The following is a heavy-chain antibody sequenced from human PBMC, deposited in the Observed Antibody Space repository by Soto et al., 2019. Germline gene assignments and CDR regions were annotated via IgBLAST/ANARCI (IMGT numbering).Heavy chain of an antibody. CDR2: IGSTGQYT. J-gene: IGHJ6*02. V-gene: IGHV3-23*01. CDR1: GFTFQNFV. D-gene: IGHD2-2*01. CDR3: AKGGTSHIYGIDV. Sequence: EVQLLETGGGLVQPGGSLRLSCTASGFTFQNFVINWVRQAPGKGLEWVSIIGSTGQYTYYADSVRGRFTFSRDNSENTVYLEMNSLRAEDTAIYFCAKGGTSHIYGIDVWGPGTTVIVSS.